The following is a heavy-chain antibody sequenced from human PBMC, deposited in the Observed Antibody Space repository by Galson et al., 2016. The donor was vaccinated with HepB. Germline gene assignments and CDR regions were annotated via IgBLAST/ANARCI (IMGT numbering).Heavy chain of an antibody. J-gene: IGHJ4*02. Sequence: SLRLSCAASGFTFSGSAMHWVRQASGKGLEWVGRIGPENYATAYAASVKGRFIVSRDDSKSTAYLHMDSLKTEDTAVYYCAGGVRDYAPQYWGQGTLVTVSS. CDR2: IGPENYAT. D-gene: IGHD4-17*01. CDR1: GFTFSGSA. CDR3: AGGVRDYAPQY. V-gene: IGHV3-73*01.